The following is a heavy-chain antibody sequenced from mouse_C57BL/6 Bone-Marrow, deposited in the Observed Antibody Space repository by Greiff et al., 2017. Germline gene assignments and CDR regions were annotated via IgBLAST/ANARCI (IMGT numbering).Heavy chain of an antibody. CDR3: TTWGVTATCYDFDY. CDR2: IDPENGDT. Sequence: EVQLQQSGAELVRPGASVKLSCTASGFNIKDDYMHWVKQRPEQGLEWIGWIDPENGDTEYASKFQGKATITADTSSNTAYLQLSSLTSEDTAVYYCTTWGVTATCYDFDYWGQGTTLTVSS. J-gene: IGHJ2*01. CDR1: GFNIKDDY. V-gene: IGHV14-4*01. D-gene: IGHD2-1*01.